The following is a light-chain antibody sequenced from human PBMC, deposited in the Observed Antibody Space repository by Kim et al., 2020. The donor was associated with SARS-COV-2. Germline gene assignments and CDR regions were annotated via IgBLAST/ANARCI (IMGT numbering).Light chain of an antibody. CDR2: GEN. CDR1: SLRTYY. CDR3: KSRDRSGNLLV. V-gene: IGLV3-19*01. J-gene: IGLJ3*02. Sequence: ALGTTDRITCQGDSLRTYYANWYQQKPRQAPVLVIYGENNRPSGIPDRFSGSTSGNTASLTITGAQAEDEADYYCKSRDRSGNLLVFGGGTKLTVL.